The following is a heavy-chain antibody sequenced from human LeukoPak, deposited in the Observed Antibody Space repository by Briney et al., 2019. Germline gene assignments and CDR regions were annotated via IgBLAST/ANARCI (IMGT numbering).Heavy chain of an antibody. V-gene: IGHV1-69*04. CDR1: GGTFSSYA. Sequence: SVKVSCKASGGTFSSYAISWVRQAPGQGLEWMGRIIPILGIANYAQKFQGRVTITADKSTSTAYMELSSLRSEDAAVYYCATTSDTAMVMDYWGQGTLVTVSS. J-gene: IGHJ4*02. CDR2: IIPILGIA. CDR3: ATTSDTAMVMDY. D-gene: IGHD5-18*01.